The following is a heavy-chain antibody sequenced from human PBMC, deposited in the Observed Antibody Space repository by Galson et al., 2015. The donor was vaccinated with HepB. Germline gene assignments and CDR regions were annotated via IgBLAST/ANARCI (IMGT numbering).Heavy chain of an antibody. D-gene: IGHD6-25*01. CDR3: VRGQTAANWYDS. V-gene: IGHV6-1*01. Sequence: CAISGDSVSSNSAGWNWIRQSPSRGLEWLGRTYYRSKYYNDYALSVKSRITLNPDTSKNQISLHLNSVTPEDTAVYYCVRGQTAANWYDSWGQGTLVTVSS. CDR2: TYYRSKYYN. J-gene: IGHJ5*01. CDR1: GDSVSSNSAG.